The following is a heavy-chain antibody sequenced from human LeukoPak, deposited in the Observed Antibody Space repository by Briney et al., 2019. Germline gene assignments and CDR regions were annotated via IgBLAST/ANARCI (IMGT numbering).Heavy chain of an antibody. CDR3: ATDFRCSSTSCHRRGALNFDY. CDR1: GGTFSSYA. CDR2: IIPIFGTA. J-gene: IGHJ4*02. Sequence: SVKVSSKASGGTFSSYAISWVRQAPGQGLEWMGGIIPIFGTANYAQKFQGRVTITADESTSTAYMELSSLRSEDTAVYYCATDFRCSSTSCHRRGALNFDYWGQGTLVTVSS. V-gene: IGHV1-69*13. D-gene: IGHD2-2*02.